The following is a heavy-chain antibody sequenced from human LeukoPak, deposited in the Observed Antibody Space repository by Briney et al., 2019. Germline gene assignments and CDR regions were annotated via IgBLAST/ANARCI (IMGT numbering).Heavy chain of an antibody. CDR1: GFTFSSYS. V-gene: IGHV3-48*04. D-gene: IGHD1-1*01. J-gene: IGHJ4*02. Sequence: GGSLRLSCAASGFTFSSYSMNWVRQAPGKGLEWISYIGISSGNTKYADSVKGRFTISGDNARNSLYLQMNSLRVEDSAVYYCARDHNYAFDNWGQGTLVTVSS. CDR3: ARDHNYAFDN. CDR2: IGISSGNT.